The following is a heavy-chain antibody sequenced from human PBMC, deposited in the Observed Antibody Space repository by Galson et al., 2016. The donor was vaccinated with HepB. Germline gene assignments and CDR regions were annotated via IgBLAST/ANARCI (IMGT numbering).Heavy chain of an antibody. D-gene: IGHD6-19*01. V-gene: IGHV1-69*06. Sequence: SVKVSCKASGGIFNNYAINWMRQAPGQGLAWMGTFIPLFGTARYAQKFQGRVTITADRSTSTAYMELSSLRSEDTAVYYCARGPRYSSETSLFDPWGQGTLVTVSS. CDR3: ARGPRYSSETSLFDP. CDR2: FIPLFGTA. J-gene: IGHJ5*02. CDR1: GGIFNNYA.